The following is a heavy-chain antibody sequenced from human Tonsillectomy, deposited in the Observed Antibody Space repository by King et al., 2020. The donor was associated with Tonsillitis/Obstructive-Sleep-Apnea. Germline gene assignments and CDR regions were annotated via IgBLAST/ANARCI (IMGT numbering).Heavy chain of an antibody. V-gene: IGHV1-3*01. CDR3: ARAYSSSWYDY. D-gene: IGHD6-13*01. CDR1: GYTSTSYA. Sequence: QLVQSGAEVKKPGASVKVSCKASGYTSTSYAMHWVRQAPGQRLEWMGWINAGNGNTKYSQKFQGRFTITRDTSASTAYMELSSLRSEDTAVYYCARAYSSSWYDYWGQGTLVTVSS. J-gene: IGHJ4*02. CDR2: INAGNGNT.